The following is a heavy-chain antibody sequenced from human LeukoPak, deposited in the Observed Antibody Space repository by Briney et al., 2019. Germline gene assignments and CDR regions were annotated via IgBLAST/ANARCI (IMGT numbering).Heavy chain of an antibody. CDR1: GLTLSSYW. D-gene: IGHD3-10*01. CDR3: ARTGGSGKYTYSCDY. Sequence: GGSQSLSCAASGLTLSSYWTSWVRQARGKGLEWFANISEDGSEKNYVDSVKGRFTISRDNAENSLYLQMNSLRAEDTAVYYCARTGGSGKYTYSCDYWGQGSLVTVSS. J-gene: IGHJ4*02. CDR2: ISEDGSEK. V-gene: IGHV3-7*05.